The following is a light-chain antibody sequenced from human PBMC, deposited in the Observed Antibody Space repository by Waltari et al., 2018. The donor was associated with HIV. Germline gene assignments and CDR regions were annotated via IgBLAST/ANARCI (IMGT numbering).Light chain of an antibody. Sequence: PGETATLSCTASQNVGRFLAWYQKKPGQAPRLLIHDASNRAPGVPARFSVLAAGTDFTLTISSLEPEDFAVYYCQQRSNWPPITFGQGTRLEIK. V-gene: IGKV3-11*01. CDR1: QNVGRF. CDR2: DAS. CDR3: QQRSNWPPIT. J-gene: IGKJ5*01.